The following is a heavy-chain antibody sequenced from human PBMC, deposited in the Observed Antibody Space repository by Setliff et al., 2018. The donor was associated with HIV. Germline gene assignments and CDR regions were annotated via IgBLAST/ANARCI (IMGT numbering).Heavy chain of an antibody. CDR2: IYYNGSA. J-gene: IGHJ3*02. Sequence: SETLSLTCTVSGGSISSYYWDWIRQAPGKGLEWIGYIYYNGSAKYSPSFKSRVSISVDTSKNQFSLRLKSVTAADTAVYYCARDYDILTGYPLGAFDIWGQGTMVTVSS. CDR1: GGSISSYY. D-gene: IGHD3-9*01. CDR3: ARDYDILTGYPLGAFDI. V-gene: IGHV4-59*01.